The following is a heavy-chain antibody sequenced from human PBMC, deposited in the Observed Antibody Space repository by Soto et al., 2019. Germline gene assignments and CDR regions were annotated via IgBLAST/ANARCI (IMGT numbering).Heavy chain of an antibody. J-gene: IGHJ6*02. CDR3: ASTVTTLEAGYYYYGMDV. V-gene: IGHV4-39*01. Sequence: PSETLSFTCTVSGGSISSSSYYWGWIRQPPGKGLERIGSIYYSGSTYYNPSLKSRVTISVDTSKNQFSLKLSSVTAADTAVYYCASTVTTLEAGYYYYGMDVWGQGTTVTVSS. D-gene: IGHD4-17*01. CDR2: IYYSGST. CDR1: GGSISSSSYY.